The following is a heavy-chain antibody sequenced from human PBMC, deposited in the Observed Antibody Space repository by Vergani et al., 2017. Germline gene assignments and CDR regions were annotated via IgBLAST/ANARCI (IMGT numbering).Heavy chain of an antibody. CDR2: IYYSGST. Sequence: QVQLQESGPGLVKPSETLSLTCTVSGDSISSYYWSWIRQPPGKGLEWIGYIYYSGSTKYNPSLKSRVTISVDTSKNQFSLKLNSVTAADTAVYFCARTDFWSGKFDYWGQGTLVTVSS. V-gene: IGHV4-59*01. D-gene: IGHD3-3*01. CDR1: GDSISSYY. J-gene: IGHJ4*02. CDR3: ARTDFWSGKFDY.